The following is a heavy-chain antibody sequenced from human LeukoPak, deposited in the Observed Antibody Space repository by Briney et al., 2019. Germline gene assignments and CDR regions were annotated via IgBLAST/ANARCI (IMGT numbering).Heavy chain of an antibody. CDR2: MNDSGST. D-gene: IGHD2-8*02. CDR1: RGSFSGYF. V-gene: IGHV4-34*01. J-gene: IGHJ3*01. CDR3: ARKGFVESTGWRGAFDV. Sequence: SGTLSLTCDVYRGSFSGYFWSWIRQTPGKGLEWLGEMNDSGSTNYNPSLKSRVTISVAVSKNQYSLRLTSVTAADTAVYYCARKGFVESTGWRGAFDVWGQGTMVTVSP.